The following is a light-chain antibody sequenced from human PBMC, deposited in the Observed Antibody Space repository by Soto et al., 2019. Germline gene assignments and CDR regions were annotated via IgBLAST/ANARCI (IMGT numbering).Light chain of an antibody. J-gene: IGLJ2*01. CDR1: GSNIGASYD. Sequence: QSVLTQPPSVSGAPGQRVTISCTGNGSNIGASYDVHRYQQLPGTAPRLLIFGNNNRPSGVPDRFSGSKSGTSASLAITGLQAEDEADYYCQSYDRSLSGAVFGGGTKLTVL. CDR3: QSYDRSLSGAV. CDR2: GNN. V-gene: IGLV1-40*01.